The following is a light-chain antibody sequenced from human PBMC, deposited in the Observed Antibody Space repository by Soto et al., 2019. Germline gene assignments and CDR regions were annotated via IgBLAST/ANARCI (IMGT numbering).Light chain of an antibody. J-gene: IGKJ5*01. CDR2: AAS. CDR3: QQSHRTPIT. Sequence: DLQLTQSPSPLSASVGDRVAITCLASQSISTYLNWYQQKPGKAPKVLIYAASNLQSGVPPRFSGSGSGTDFTLTISSLQPEDVATYFCQQSHRTPITFGQGTRLEIK. CDR1: QSISTY. V-gene: IGKV1-39*01.